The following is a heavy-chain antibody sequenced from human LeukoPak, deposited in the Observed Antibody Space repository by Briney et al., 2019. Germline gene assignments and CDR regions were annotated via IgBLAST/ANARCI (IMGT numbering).Heavy chain of an antibody. V-gene: IGHV3-74*01. J-gene: IGHJ5*02. CDR3: ATNYYYGSGSYSGPRTDWFDH. D-gene: IGHD3-10*01. CDR2: INSDGSST. CDR1: GFTFSSYW. Sequence: GGSLRLSCAASGFTFSSYWMHWVRQAPGKGLVWVSRINSDGSSTSYADSVKGRFTISRDSAKNTLYLQMNMLRAEDTAVYYCATNYYYGSGSYSGPRTDWFDHWGQGTLVTVSS.